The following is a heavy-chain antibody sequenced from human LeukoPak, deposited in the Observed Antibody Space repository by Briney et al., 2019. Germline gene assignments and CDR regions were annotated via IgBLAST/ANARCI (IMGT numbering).Heavy chain of an antibody. Sequence: SVKVSCKASGGTFSSYAISWVRQAPGQGLEWMGGIIPIFGTANYAQKFQGRVTITADESTSTAYMELSSLRSEDTAVYYCARFLPQKWELPGNWFDPWGQGTLVTVSS. CDR2: IIPIFGTA. D-gene: IGHD1-26*01. V-gene: IGHV1-69*13. CDR3: ARFLPQKWELPGNWFDP. J-gene: IGHJ5*02. CDR1: GGTFSSYA.